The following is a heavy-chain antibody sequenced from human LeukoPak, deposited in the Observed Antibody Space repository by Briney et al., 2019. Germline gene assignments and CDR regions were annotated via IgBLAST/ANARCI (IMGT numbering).Heavy chain of an antibody. CDR2: IIPIFGTA. CDR3: ANRDGYNFWFDP. J-gene: IGHJ5*02. CDR1: GGTFSSYA. Sequence: SVKVSCKASGGTFSSYAISSVRQAPGQGLEWMGGIIPIFGTANYAQKFQGRVTITTDESTSTAYMELSSLRSEDTAVYYCANRDGYNFWFDPWGQGTLVTVSS. V-gene: IGHV1-69*05. D-gene: IGHD5-24*01.